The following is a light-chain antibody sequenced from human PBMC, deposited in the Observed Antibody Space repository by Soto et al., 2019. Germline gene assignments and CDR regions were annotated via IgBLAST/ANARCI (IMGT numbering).Light chain of an antibody. J-gene: IGLJ7*01. Sequence: QSVLTQPPSASGTPGQRVTISCSGSSSNIGSNTVNWYQQLPGTAPKLLIYSNNQRPSGVPGRFSGSKSGTSASLAISGLHSEDEADYYCAAWDDSLNGAVFGGGTQLTVL. V-gene: IGLV1-44*01. CDR3: AAWDDSLNGAV. CDR1: SSNIGSNT. CDR2: SNN.